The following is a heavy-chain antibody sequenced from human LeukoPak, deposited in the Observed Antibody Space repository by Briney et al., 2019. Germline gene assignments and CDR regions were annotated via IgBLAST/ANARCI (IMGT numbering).Heavy chain of an antibody. V-gene: IGHV1-18*01. CDR3: ARGGYCSSTSCYWRRDYYYMDV. J-gene: IGHJ6*03. CDR1: GYTFTSYG. Sequence: ASVKVSCKASGYTFTSYGISWVRQAPGQGLEWMGWISAYNGNTNYAQKLQGRVTMTTDTSTSTAYMELRSLRSDDTAVYYCARGGYCSSTSCYWRRDYYYMDVWGKGTTVTVSS. CDR2: ISAYNGNT. D-gene: IGHD2-2*03.